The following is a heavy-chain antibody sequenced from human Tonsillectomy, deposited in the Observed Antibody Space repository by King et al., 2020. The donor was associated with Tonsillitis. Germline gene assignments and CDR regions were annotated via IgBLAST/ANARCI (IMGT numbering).Heavy chain of an antibody. D-gene: IGHD6-19*01. CDR1: GGSISSYY. CDR3: AREYSSGWDRYWYFDL. V-gene: IGHV4-59*01. CDR2: IYYSGST. J-gene: IGHJ2*01. Sequence: VQLQESGPGLVKPSETLSLTCTVSGGSISSYYRSWIRQPPGKGLEWIGYIYYSGSTNYNPSLKSRVTISVDTSKNQFSLKLTSVTAADTAVYYCAREYSSGWDRYWYFDLWGRGTLVTVSS.